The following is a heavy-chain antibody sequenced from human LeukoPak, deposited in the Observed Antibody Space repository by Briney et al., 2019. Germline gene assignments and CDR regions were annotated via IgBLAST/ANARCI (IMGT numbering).Heavy chain of an antibody. D-gene: IGHD6-6*01. CDR2: IYYSGST. Sequence: SETLSLTCTVSGGFISSYYWSWIRHPPRRGLEWVGYIYYSGSTNYNPSLKSRVTISVDTSKNQFSLKLSSVTAADTAVYYCARAPSLTYSSSSLGYFDYWGQGTLVTVSS. CDR3: ARAPSLTYSSSSLGYFDY. J-gene: IGHJ4*02. CDR1: GGFISSYY. V-gene: IGHV4-59*01.